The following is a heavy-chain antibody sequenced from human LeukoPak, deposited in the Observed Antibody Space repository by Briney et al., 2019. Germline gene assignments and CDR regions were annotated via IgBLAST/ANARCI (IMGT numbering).Heavy chain of an antibody. V-gene: IGHV1-2*06. CDR2: INPNSGGT. CDR3: ARGGWFGELLFGYFDY. Sequence: GASVKVSCKASGYTFTGYYMHWVRQAPGQGLEWMGRINPNSGGTNYAQKFQGRVTMTRDTSISTAYMELSRLRSDDTAVYYCARGGWFGELLFGYFDYWGQGTLVTVPS. J-gene: IGHJ4*02. D-gene: IGHD3-10*01. CDR1: GYTFTGYY.